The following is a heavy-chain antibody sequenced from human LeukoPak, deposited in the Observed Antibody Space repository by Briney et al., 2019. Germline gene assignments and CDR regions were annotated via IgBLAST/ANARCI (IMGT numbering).Heavy chain of an antibody. Sequence: SETLSLTCTVSGGSISSGDYYWSWIRQPPGKGLEWIGYIYYSGSTYYNPSLKSRVTISVDTSKNQFSLKLSSATAADTAVYYCARGMVRGVFDPWGQGTLATVSS. V-gene: IGHV4-30-4*08. CDR2: IYYSGST. D-gene: IGHD3-10*01. J-gene: IGHJ5*02. CDR1: GGSISSGDYY. CDR3: ARGMVRGVFDP.